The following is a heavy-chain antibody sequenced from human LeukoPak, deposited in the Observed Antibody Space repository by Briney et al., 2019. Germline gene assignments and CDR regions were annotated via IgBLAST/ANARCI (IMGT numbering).Heavy chain of an antibody. D-gene: IGHD2-2*01. J-gene: IGHJ3*02. CDR3: TSLTPGGHDAFDI. Sequence: SETLSLTCTVSGGSISSGSCYWSWIRQPAGKGLEWIGRIYTSGSTNYNPSLKSRVTISVDTSKNQFSLKLSSVTAADTAVYYCTSLTPGGHDAFDIWGQGTMVTVSS. CDR1: GGSISSGSCY. CDR2: IYTSGST. V-gene: IGHV4-61*02.